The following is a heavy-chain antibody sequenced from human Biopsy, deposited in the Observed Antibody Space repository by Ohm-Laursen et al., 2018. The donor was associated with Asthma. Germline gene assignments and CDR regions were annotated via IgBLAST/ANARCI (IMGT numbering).Heavy chain of an antibody. CDR1: GGSISSGGY. CDR2: VSHTGST. Sequence: SQTLSLTCAVSGGSISSGGYWTWIRLPPGKGLEYIGDVSHTGSTNYNPSLKSRVTMSLDTSKSQFSLRLTSVTPADTAVYYCARLADCSGGACYSYGWFDPWGQGTRVTVSS. CDR3: ARLADCSGGACYSYGWFDP. J-gene: IGHJ5*02. V-gene: IGHV4-61*08. D-gene: IGHD2-15*01.